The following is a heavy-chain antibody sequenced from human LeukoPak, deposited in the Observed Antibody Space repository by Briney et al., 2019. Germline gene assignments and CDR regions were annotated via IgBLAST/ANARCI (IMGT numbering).Heavy chain of an antibody. CDR2: ISSSSNYI. V-gene: IGHV3-21*01. Sequence: GGSLRLSCAASGFTFTSYNMNWVRQAPGKGLEWVSSISSSSNYIYYADSVKGRFTISRDNAKNSLYLQMNSLRAEDTAVYYCARVVPAANWGYYFDYWGQGTLVTVSS. J-gene: IGHJ4*02. CDR1: GFTFTSYN. D-gene: IGHD2-2*01. CDR3: ARVVPAANWGYYFDY.